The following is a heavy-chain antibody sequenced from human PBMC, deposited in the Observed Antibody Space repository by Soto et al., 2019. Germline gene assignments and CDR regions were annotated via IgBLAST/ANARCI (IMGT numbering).Heavy chain of an antibody. CDR3: AKMEGMDPWASAFDY. Sequence: EVQVLESGGGLVQPGGSLRLSCAATGFTFSDFAMSWVRQAPGKGLEWVSRIYGGGNGPHYADSVKGRVTISRDNSKNTLYLQMNSLRAEDTAVYYCAKMEGMDPWASAFDYRGQGPLVTVSS. D-gene: IGHD2-2*03. J-gene: IGHJ4*02. CDR2: IYGGGNGP. V-gene: IGHV3-23*01. CDR1: GFTFSDFA.